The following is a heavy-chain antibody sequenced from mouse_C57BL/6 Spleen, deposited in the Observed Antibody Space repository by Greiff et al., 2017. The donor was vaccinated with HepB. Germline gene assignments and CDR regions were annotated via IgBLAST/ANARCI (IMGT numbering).Heavy chain of an antibody. Sequence: QVQLQQSGAELMKPGASVKLSCKATGYTFTGYWIEWVKQRPGHGLEWIGEILPGSGSTNYNEKFKGKATFTADTSSNTAYMRLSSLTTEDAAIYYCAGGYDRWFAYWGQGTLVTVSA. CDR1: GYTFTGYW. D-gene: IGHD2-2*01. J-gene: IGHJ3*01. CDR3: AGGYDRWFAY. CDR2: ILPGSGST. V-gene: IGHV1-9*01.